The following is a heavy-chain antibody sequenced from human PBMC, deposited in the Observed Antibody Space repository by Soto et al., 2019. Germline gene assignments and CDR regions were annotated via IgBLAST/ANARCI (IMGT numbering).Heavy chain of an antibody. Sequence: SVKVSCKASGGTFSSYTISWVRQAPGQGLEWMGRIIPILGIANYAQKFQGRVTITADKSTSTAYMELSSLRSEDTAVYYCAGGGGQQLVRRYYYGMDVWGQGTTVTVSS. D-gene: IGHD6-13*01. J-gene: IGHJ6*02. V-gene: IGHV1-69*02. CDR2: IIPILGIA. CDR3: AGGGGQQLVRRYYYGMDV. CDR1: GGTFSSYT.